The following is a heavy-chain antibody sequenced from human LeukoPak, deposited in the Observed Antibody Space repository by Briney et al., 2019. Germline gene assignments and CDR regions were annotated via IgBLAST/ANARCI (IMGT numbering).Heavy chain of an antibody. CDR2: MSLSGSN. CDR1: GDSMSGFH. Sequence: SETLSLTCTISGDSMSGFHCSWIRQSPGKGLEWIGQMSLSGSNNYNPSLESRITMALDASNNQFSLRLGSVNTADTATYYCAIYREGQGGRGFWGRGTLVTVSS. J-gene: IGHJ4*02. V-gene: IGHV4-59*01. CDR3: AIYREGQGGRGF. D-gene: IGHD3-10*01.